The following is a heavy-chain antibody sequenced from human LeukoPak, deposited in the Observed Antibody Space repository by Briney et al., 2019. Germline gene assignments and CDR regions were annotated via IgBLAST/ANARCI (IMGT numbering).Heavy chain of an antibody. Sequence: TGGSLRLSCAASGFTFSNYGMHWVRQAPGKGLEWVAVIGSNGRSQYYADSVKGRFTISRDNAKNSLYLQMNSLRAEDTAVYYCAREGIAVAGTGSYFDNWGQGTLVTVSS. V-gene: IGHV3-33*08. CDR3: AREGIAVAGTGSYFDN. J-gene: IGHJ4*02. D-gene: IGHD6-19*01. CDR1: GFTFSNYG. CDR2: IGSNGRSQ.